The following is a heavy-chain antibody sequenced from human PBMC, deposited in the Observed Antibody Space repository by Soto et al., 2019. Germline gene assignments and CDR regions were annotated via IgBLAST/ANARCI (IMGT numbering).Heavy chain of an antibody. CDR2: ILWDDDE. CDR3: AHRGHDFQDAFDV. Sequence: QITLKESGPTLVKPTQTLTLTCTFSGFSFTTSGVGVGWIRQPPGKALEWLALILWDDDERYRSSLKSRLTITQDTAKSQVILILPDMDPVDTATYYCAHRGHDFQDAFDVWGQGTMVTVSS. V-gene: IGHV2-5*02. D-gene: IGHD2-21*02. J-gene: IGHJ3*01. CDR1: GFSFTTSGVG.